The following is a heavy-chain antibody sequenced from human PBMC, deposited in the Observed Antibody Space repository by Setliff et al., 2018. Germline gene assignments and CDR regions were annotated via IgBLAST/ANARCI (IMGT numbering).Heavy chain of an antibody. CDR3: ARYRGMATLTSQYCYYIDV. V-gene: IGHV3-11*04. CDR1: GFTFSDYY. Sequence: GGSLRLSCAASGFTFSDYYMNWIRQAPGKGLEWVSYISAGGSRLDYADSVKGRFTISRDNAKNSLYLHMNSLRAEDTAVYYCARYRGMATLTSQYCYYIDVWGKGTTVTVSS. D-gene: IGHD4-17*01. CDR2: ISAGGSRL. J-gene: IGHJ6*03.